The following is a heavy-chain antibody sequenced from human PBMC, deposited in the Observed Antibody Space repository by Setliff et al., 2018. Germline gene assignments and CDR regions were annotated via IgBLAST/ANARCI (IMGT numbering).Heavy chain of an antibody. J-gene: IGHJ3*01. Sequence: PGASLKISCKASGYIFTNYWIGWVRQMPGKGLEWMGVIYPGDSDTRYRPSFQGQVTISADKSINTAYLQWSSLKASDTAIYYCTRHEDRNKCTSSSCYRENDAFDVWGQGAMVTVSS. V-gene: IGHV5-51*01. CDR3: TRHEDRNKCTSSSCYRENDAFDV. CDR2: IYPGDSDT. D-gene: IGHD2-2*01. CDR1: GYIFTNYW.